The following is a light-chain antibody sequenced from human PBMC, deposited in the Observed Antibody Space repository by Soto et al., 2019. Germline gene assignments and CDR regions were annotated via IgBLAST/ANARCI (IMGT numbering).Light chain of an antibody. J-gene: IGLJ2*01. Sequence: QSALTQPASVSGSPGQSITISCTGTSSDVGGYNYVSWYQQHPGKAPKLMIYEVSNRPSGVSNRFSGSKSGNTASLTISGLQAEDVADYYCSSYTSSSTLLFGGGTKLTVL. CDR3: SSYTSSSTLL. CDR2: EVS. V-gene: IGLV2-14*01. CDR1: SSDVGGYNY.